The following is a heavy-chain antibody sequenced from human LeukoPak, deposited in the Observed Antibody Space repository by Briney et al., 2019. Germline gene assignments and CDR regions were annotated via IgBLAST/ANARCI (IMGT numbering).Heavy chain of an antibody. CDR3: ARDFASGSNFDY. V-gene: IGHV1-2*02. D-gene: IGHD3-10*01. CDR2: INGNSGGT. J-gene: IGHJ4*02. CDR1: GYTFTGYY. Sequence: ASVKVSCKASGYTFTGYYMHWVRQAPGQGLEWMGWINGNSGGTKYEQKFQGRVTMTRDTSISTAYMEVSRLSSDDTAVDYCARDFASGSNFDYWGQGILVTVSS.